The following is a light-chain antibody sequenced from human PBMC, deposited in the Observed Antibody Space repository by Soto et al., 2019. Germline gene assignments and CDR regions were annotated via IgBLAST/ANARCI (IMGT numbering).Light chain of an antibody. CDR2: DAS. V-gene: IGKV1-33*01. CDR3: MQYDNVPWT. CDR1: QDITIY. Sequence: DIQMTQSPSSLSASVGDRVTITCQASQDITIYLNWYQQKPGKAPKLLISDASNLETGVQSRFSGSGSGTHFAFTIRSLQPEDIATYYCMQYDNVPWTFGEGTKVDIK. J-gene: IGKJ1*01.